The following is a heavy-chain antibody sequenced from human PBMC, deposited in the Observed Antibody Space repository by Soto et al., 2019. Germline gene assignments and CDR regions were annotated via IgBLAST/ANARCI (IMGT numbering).Heavy chain of an antibody. Sequence: SETLSLTCAVYGGFLSESYWTWIRQPPGKGLEWIGEINHVGGTNYNPSLKSRVTMSVDTSQNQFSLRLISVTAADTAMFFCVRIRYQLPSSVLWLDPWGQGTPVTVSS. CDR2: INHVGGT. D-gene: IGHD3-16*01. CDR1: GGFLSESY. J-gene: IGHJ5*02. V-gene: IGHV4-34*01. CDR3: VRIRYQLPSSVLWLDP.